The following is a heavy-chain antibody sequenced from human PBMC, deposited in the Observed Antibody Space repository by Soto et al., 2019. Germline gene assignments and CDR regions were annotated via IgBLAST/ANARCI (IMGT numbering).Heavy chain of an antibody. D-gene: IGHD2-2*01. CDR1: GGSFSGYY. CDR2: INHSGST. J-gene: IGHJ5*02. V-gene: IGHV4-34*01. Sequence: PSETLSLTCAVYGGSFSGYYWSWIRQPPGKGLEWIGEINHSGSTNYNPSLKSRVTISVDTSKNQFSLKLSSVTAADTAVYYCARGAFRAVVPAATINWFDPWGQGTLDTVSS. CDR3: ARGAFRAVVPAATINWFDP.